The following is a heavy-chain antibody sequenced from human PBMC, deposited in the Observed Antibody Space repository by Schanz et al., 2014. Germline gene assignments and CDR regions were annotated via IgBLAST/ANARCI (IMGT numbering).Heavy chain of an antibody. CDR3: ARRIWDGDYYYFDY. D-gene: IGHD4-17*01. CDR1: GGSISSYY. J-gene: IGHJ4*02. V-gene: IGHV4-59*08. Sequence: QVQLQESGPGLVKPSETLSLTCTVSGGSISSYYWSWIRQPPGKGLEWIGFIYYRGNTNYNPSLTSRVPMSEDTPKNQFSWKLSSVTAADTAVYYCARRIWDGDYYYFDYWGQGTLXTVSS. CDR2: IYYRGNT.